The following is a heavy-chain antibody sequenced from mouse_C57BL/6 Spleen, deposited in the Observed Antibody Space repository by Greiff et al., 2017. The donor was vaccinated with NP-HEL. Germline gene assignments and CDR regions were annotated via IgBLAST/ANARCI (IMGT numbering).Heavy chain of an antibody. CDR1: GFNIKDDY. CDR3: TTIDYGSTGFDY. D-gene: IGHD1-1*01. J-gene: IGHJ2*01. Sequence: DVKLQESGAELVRPGASVKLSCTASGFNIKDDYMHWVKQRPEQGLEWIRWIDPENGDTEYASKFQGKATITADTSSNTAYLQLSSLTSEDTAVYYCTTIDYGSTGFDYWGQGTTLTVSS. CDR2: IDPENGDT. V-gene: IGHV14-4*01.